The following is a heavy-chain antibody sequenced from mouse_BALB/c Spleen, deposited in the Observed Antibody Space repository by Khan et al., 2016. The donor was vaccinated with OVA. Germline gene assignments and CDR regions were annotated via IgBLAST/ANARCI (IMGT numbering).Heavy chain of an antibody. Sequence: VQLQESGPGLVQPSQSLSITCTVSGFSLNNYSIHWIRQSPGKGLEWLGVIWSAGSTDYNAPFISRLTINKENSRRQVFFKMNSLQPDDQAIYYCARRVNDYGRGALFAYWGQGTLVTVSA. D-gene: IGHD2-4*01. V-gene: IGHV2-2*01. CDR3: ARRVNDYGRGALFAY. CDR2: IWSAGST. CDR1: GFSLNNYS. J-gene: IGHJ3*01.